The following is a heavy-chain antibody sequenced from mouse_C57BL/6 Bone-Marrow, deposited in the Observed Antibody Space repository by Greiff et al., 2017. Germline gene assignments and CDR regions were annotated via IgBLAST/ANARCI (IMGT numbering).Heavy chain of an antibody. J-gene: IGHJ1*03. CDR2: INPSSGYT. D-gene: IGHD1-1*01. CDR1: GYTFPSYT. Sequence: QVQLQQSGAELARPGASVKMSCKASGYTFPSYTMHWVKQRPGQGLEWIGYINPSSGYTKYNQKFKDKATLTADKSSSTAYMQLSSLTSEDSAVYYCARHYGSSDWYFDVWGTGTTVTVSS. V-gene: IGHV1-4*01. CDR3: ARHYGSSDWYFDV.